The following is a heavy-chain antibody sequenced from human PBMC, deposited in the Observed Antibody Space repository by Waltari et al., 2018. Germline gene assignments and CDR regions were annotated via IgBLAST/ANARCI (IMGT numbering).Heavy chain of an antibody. CDR2: INKDGSST. CDR1: GFTFSRSW. V-gene: IGHV3-74*03. Sequence: EVQLVESGGGLVQPGGSLRLSCAASGFTFSRSWVHWVRQFPGKGLMGVARINKDGSSTVDADSVKGRFTSSRDDAKNTVSLQMNNLSAEDTALYYCARAGLLGAFDVWGQGTMVTVSS. CDR3: ARAGLLGAFDV. D-gene: IGHD2-15*01. J-gene: IGHJ3*01.